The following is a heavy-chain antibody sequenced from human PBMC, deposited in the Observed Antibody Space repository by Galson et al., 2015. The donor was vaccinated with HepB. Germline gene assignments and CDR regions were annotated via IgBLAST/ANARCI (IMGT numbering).Heavy chain of an antibody. Sequence: SVKVSCKASGYTFTSYGISWVRQAPGQGLEWMGWISAYNGNTNYAQKIQGRVTMTTDTSTSTAYMELRSLRSDDTAVYYCARRRITIFGVVQRGIPPGDAFDIWGQGTMVTVSS. CDR3: ARRRITIFGVVQRGIPPGDAFDI. J-gene: IGHJ3*02. D-gene: IGHD3-3*01. V-gene: IGHV1-18*01. CDR2: ISAYNGNT. CDR1: GYTFTSYG.